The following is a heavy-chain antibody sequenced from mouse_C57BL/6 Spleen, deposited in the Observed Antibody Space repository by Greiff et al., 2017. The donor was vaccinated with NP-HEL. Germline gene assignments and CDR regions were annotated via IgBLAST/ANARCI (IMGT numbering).Heavy chain of an antibody. J-gene: IGHJ4*01. CDR1: GYAFTNYL. V-gene: IGHV1-54*01. D-gene: IGHD1-1*01. CDR3: ARRGTTVDYAMDY. CDR2: INPGSGGT. Sequence: QVQLKESGAELVRPGTSVKVSCKASGYAFTNYLIEWVKQRPGQGLEWIGVINPGSGGTNYNEKFKGKATLTADKSSSTAYMQLSSLTSEDSAVYCGARRGTTVDYAMDYWGQGTSVTVSS.